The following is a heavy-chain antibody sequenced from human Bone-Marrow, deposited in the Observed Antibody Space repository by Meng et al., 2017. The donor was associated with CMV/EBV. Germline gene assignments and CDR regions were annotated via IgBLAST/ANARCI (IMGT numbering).Heavy chain of an antibody. CDR3: ARNHRSGYYARTPDAFDY. D-gene: IGHD5-12*01. CDR1: GSTFSSYW. J-gene: IGHJ4*02. CDR2: INSDGTST. V-gene: IGHV3-74*01. Sequence: GESLKISCAASGSTFSSYWMHWVRQAPGKGLLWVSRINSDGTSTSYADSVKGRFTISRDNAKNTLYLQMNSLRAEDTAVYYCARNHRSGYYARTPDAFDYWGQGTLVTVSS.